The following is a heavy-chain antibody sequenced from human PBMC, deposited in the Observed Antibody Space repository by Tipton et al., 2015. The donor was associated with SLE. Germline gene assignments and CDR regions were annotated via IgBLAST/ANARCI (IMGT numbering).Heavy chain of an antibody. J-gene: IGHJ5*02. CDR3: ARGGDWFDP. D-gene: IGHD3-10*01. V-gene: IGHV4-59*01. Sequence: TLSLTCSVSGGSIRSYYWSWIRQPPGKGLEWIGYIYYSGSTNYNPSLKSRVTISVDTSKNQFSLKLSSVTAADTAVYYCARGGDWFDPWGQGTLVTVSS. CDR2: IYYSGST. CDR1: GGSIRSYY.